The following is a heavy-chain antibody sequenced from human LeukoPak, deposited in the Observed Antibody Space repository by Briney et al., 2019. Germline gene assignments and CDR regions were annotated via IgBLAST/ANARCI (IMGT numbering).Heavy chain of an antibody. D-gene: IGHD2-15*01. CDR3: ARVRCSGGSCHYFDY. Sequence: KPSETLSLTCTVSGGSFSNYYWSWIRQHPGKGLEWIGYIYYSGSTYYNPSLKSRVTISVDTSKNQFSLKLSSVTAADTAVYYCARVRCSGGSCHYFDYWGQGTLVTVSS. CDR2: IYYSGST. V-gene: IGHV4-59*06. CDR1: GGSFSNYY. J-gene: IGHJ4*02.